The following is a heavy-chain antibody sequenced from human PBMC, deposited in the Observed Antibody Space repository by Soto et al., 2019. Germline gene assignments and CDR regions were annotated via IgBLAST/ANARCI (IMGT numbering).Heavy chain of an antibody. CDR3: ARGVLDV. CDR2: IDPGGDST. J-gene: IGHJ6*02. CDR1: GYTFTSYY. Sequence: QVQLVQSGAEVEKPGASVKVSCKASGYTFTSYYMHWVRQAPGQGLEWMGMIDPGGDSTNYAQKFQGRVTLSRHTSTSTVYMELGSLRPEDTAVYFCARGVLDVWGQGTTVTVSS. V-gene: IGHV1-46*01. D-gene: IGHD3-10*01.